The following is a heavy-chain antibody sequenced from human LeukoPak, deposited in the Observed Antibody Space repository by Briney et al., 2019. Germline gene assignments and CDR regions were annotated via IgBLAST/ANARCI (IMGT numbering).Heavy chain of an antibody. Sequence: PSETLSLTCGVSGVSISHTSHYWDWIRQPPGKGLEWIGSIYWRGNTYYNPSLKSRVTISEDSSKNHFSLRLTSVTAAGTAFYYCARRVFRYSGPDSWGQGTLVAVSS. V-gene: IGHV4-39*02. J-gene: IGHJ5*01. CDR2: IYWRGNT. D-gene: IGHD1-26*01. CDR1: GVSISHTSHY. CDR3: ARRVFRYSGPDS.